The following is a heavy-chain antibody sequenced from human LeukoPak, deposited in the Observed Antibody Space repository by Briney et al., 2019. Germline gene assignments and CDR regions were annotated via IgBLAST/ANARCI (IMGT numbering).Heavy chain of an antibody. J-gene: IGHJ4*02. CDR2: IYHTGST. CDR1: GGSISSGGYY. D-gene: IGHD1-14*01. CDR3: ARGTTYGGFDY. Sequence: SETLSLTCAVSGGSISSGGYYWSWIRQAPGKGLEWIGYIYHTGSTFYSPSLQSRVTISVDMSKNHFSLKLSSVTAAVTAVYYCARGTTYGGFDYWGQGTLVTVSS. V-gene: IGHV4-30-2*01.